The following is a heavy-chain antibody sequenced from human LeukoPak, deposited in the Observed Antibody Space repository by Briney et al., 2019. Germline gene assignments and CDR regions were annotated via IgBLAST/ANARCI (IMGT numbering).Heavy chain of an antibody. CDR3: ARHQARGAYFDY. J-gene: IGHJ4*02. Sequence: PGRSLRLSCAASGFTFSSYAMHWVRQAPGKGLEWVAVISYDGSNKYYADSVKGRFTISRDNSKNTLYLQMNSLRAEDPAVYYCARHQARGAYFDYWGQGTLVTVSS. V-gene: IGHV3-30*04. CDR2: ISYDGSNK. D-gene: IGHD3-10*01. CDR1: GFTFSSYA.